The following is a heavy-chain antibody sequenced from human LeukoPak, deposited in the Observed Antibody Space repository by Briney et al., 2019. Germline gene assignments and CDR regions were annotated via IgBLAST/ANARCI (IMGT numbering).Heavy chain of an antibody. Sequence: ASVKVSCKASGYTFTCYYMHWVRQAPGQGLEWMGWINPSSGDTNYAQKFQGRVTMTRDTSINIGYMELSRLRTDDTAVYFCAKNPYEYYFDYWGQGTLVTVSS. J-gene: IGHJ4*02. D-gene: IGHD5-12*01. CDR3: AKNPYEYYFDY. V-gene: IGHV1-2*02. CDR1: GYTFTCYY. CDR2: INPSSGDT.